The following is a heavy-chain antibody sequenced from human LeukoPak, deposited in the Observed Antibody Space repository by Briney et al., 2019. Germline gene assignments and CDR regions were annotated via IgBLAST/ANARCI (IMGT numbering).Heavy chain of an antibody. D-gene: IGHD3-22*01. CDR2: IYTGETT. CDR1: GFTVSSNY. V-gene: IGHV3-66*01. J-gene: IGHJ4*02. Sequence: GSLRLSCAASGFTVSSNYMSWVRQAPGKGLEWVSIIYTGETTHYADSVKGRFTISRDNSRNTLYLQMNSLRPEDTAVYYCARDYYDSSGYPFCDYWGQGTLVTVSS. CDR3: ARDYYDSSGYPFCDY.